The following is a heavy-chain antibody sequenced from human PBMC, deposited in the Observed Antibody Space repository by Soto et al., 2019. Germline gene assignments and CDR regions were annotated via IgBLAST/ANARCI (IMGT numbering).Heavy chain of an antibody. D-gene: IGHD1-26*01. CDR1: GFSLSTSGVG. CDR3: AHRQNSSLDY. Sequence: QITLKESGPTLVKPTQTLTLTCTCSGFSLSTSGVGVCWHRQAPGKALERLALFSWDDDKPYSPSRKSRLTITKDSSTNQVVLTMTNMVPVDTAAFYCAHRQNSSLDYSGQGTTNTVSS. V-gene: IGHV2-5*02. CDR2: FSWDDDK. J-gene: IGHJ4*02.